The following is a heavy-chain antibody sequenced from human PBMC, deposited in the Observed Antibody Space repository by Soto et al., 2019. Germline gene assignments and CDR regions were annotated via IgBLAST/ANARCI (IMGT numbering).Heavy chain of an antibody. J-gene: IGHJ6*02. D-gene: IGHD3-9*01. V-gene: IGHV3-30*18. Sequence: QVHLVESGGGVVQPGKSLRLSCTASGFSFNKFGMHWVRQAPGKGLECVAVISHDGTKQYYADSVKGRLTISRDNSKNMLYLQVNSLRAEDTAVYYCAKGYFDWVLTWGIYYGMDVWGQGTTGTVSS. CDR3: AKGYFDWVLTWGIYYGMDV. CDR2: ISHDGTKQ. CDR1: GFSFNKFG.